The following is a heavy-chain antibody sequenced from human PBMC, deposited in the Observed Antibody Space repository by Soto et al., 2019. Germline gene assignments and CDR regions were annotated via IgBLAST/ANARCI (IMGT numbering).Heavy chain of an antibody. J-gene: IGHJ6*03. Sequence: QVQLQQWGAGLLKPSETLSLTCGVYGSSFSGXQWAXIRQTPGKGLEWIGEINDSGNINYNPSLKSGVTILVDTSKKEISLRLSSVTAADTAVYYCARGLILWFGELSRRGGYYYYMDVWGKGTTVIVSS. D-gene: IGHD3-10*01. CDR2: INDSGNI. CDR3: ARGLILWFGELSRRGGYYYYMDV. CDR1: GSSFSGXQ. V-gene: IGHV4-34*02.